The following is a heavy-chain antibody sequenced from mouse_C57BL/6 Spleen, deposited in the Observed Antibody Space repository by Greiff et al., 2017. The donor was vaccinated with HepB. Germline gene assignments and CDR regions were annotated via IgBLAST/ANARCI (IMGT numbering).Heavy chain of an antibody. CDR1: GYTFTSYW. CDR3: ARWDWVGDYAMDY. J-gene: IGHJ4*01. D-gene: IGHD4-1*01. CDR2: IDPSDSET. V-gene: IGHV1-52*01. Sequence: QVHVKQPGAELVRPGSSVKLSCKASGYTFTSYWMHWVKQRPIQGLEWIGNIDPSDSETHYNQKFKDKATLTVDKSSSTAYMQLSSLTSEDSAVYYCARWDWVGDYAMDYWGQGTSVTVSS.